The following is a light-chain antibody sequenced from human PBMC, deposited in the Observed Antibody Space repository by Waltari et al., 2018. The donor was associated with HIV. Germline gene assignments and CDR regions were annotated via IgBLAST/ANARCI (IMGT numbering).Light chain of an antibody. CDR1: STALDIYTF. CDR2: DVD. Sequence: QSALTQPASVSGSPGQSITISCSGTSTALDIYTFVSWFRQFPGKAPQLLISDVDSRPVGIPLRFSGSKSGSAASLTISGLQTDDEADYYCSSYTRSHTLVFGGGTKLTVL. CDR3: SSYTRSHTLV. V-gene: IGLV2-14*01. J-gene: IGLJ2*01.